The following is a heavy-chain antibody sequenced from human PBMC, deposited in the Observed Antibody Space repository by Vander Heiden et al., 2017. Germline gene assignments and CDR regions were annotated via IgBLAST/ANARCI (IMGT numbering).Heavy chain of an antibody. Sequence: QVQLVESGGGLVKPGGCRRLSCEDSGFTFSDYCMRWIRQAPVKGLGWISFTSTSGNTLFYAVSVKDRFTISRNNVNNLLFLQMNSLRAEDTAVYYCARVLPVAGTSLYFQHWGQGTLVTVSS. CDR1: GFTFSDYC. V-gene: IGHV3-11*01. J-gene: IGHJ1*01. D-gene: IGHD6-19*01. CDR2: TSTSGNTL. CDR3: ARVLPVAGTSLYFQH.